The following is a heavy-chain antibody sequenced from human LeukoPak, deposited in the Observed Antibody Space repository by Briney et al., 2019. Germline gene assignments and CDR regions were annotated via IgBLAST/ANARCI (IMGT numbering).Heavy chain of an antibody. V-gene: IGHV1-8*01. CDR1: GYTFTSYD. D-gene: IGHD6-19*01. CDR3: ARKAQGGWLPHFDY. CDR2: MNANSGNT. Sequence: ASVKVSCKASGYTFTSYDINWVRQATGQGLEGMGWMNANSGNTGYAQKFQGRVTMTRNTSISTAYMELSSLRSEDTAVYYCARKAQGGWLPHFDYWGQGTLVTVSS. J-gene: IGHJ4*02.